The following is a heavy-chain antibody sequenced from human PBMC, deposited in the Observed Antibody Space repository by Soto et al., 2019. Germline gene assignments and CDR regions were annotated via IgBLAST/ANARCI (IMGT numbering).Heavy chain of an antibody. CDR3: ARDRASSSSWFDP. CDR1: GCTFTSYG. J-gene: IGHJ5*02. V-gene: IGHV1-18*01. D-gene: IGHD6-6*01. Sequence: GAAVKVSCKACGCTFTSYGISWVRQAPGQGLEWMGWISAYNGNTNYAQKLQGRVTMTTDTSTSTAYMELRSLRSDDTAVYYCARDRASSSSWFDPWGQGTLVTVSS. CDR2: ISAYNGNT.